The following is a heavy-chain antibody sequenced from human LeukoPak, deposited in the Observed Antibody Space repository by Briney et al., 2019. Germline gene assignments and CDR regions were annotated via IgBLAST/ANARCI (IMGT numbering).Heavy chain of an antibody. Sequence: QPGGSLRLSCAASGFSFSDYYMSWIRQTPEEGLEWLSYISSSSDYKNYADSLKGRFTISRDNAKNSVYLQMNSLRAEDTAVYYCARQGLYDSSDFWTFQHWGQGTLVTVSS. CDR1: GFSFSDYY. V-gene: IGHV3-11*06. CDR3: ARQGLYDSSDFWTFQH. CDR2: ISSSSDYK. D-gene: IGHD3/OR15-3a*01. J-gene: IGHJ1*01.